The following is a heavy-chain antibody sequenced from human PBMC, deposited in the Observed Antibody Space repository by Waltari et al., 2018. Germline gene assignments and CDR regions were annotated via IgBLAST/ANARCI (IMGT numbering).Heavy chain of an antibody. CDR2: IKTDGGET. D-gene: IGHD3-10*01. Sequence: EVRLVESGGDLVQPGGSLRLSCAASGFTFSNSWMTWVRQAPGKGLECLANIKTDGGETSYVDSVKGRFSISRENTKNSLYLQMNSLRADDTAVYYCATDLNGAAHWGQGTLVTVSS. CDR1: GFTFSNSW. V-gene: IGHV3-7*01. CDR3: ATDLNGAAH. J-gene: IGHJ4*02.